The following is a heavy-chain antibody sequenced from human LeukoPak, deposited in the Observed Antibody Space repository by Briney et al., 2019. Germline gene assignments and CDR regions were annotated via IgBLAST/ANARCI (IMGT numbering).Heavy chain of an antibody. J-gene: IGHJ6*03. CDR3: ARGSRSGSLYYYYYMDV. CDR1: GFTVSSNY. V-gene: IGHV3-53*01. D-gene: IGHD3-10*01. CDR2: IYSGGST. Sequence: GGSLRLSCAASGFTVSSNYMSWVRQAPGKGLEWVSVIYSGGSTYYADSVKGRFTISRDNSKNTLYLQLNSLRAEDTAVYYCARGSRSGSLYYYYYMDVWGKGTTVTVSS.